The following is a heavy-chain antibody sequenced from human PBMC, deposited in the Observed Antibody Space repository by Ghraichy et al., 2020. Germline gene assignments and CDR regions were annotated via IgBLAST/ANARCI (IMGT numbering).Heavy chain of an antibody. CDR2: IDWDDDK. CDR1: GFSLSTTEVC. D-gene: IGHD6-19*01. Sequence: SGPTLVKPTQTLTLTCTFSGFSLSTTEVCVSWIRQPPGKALEWLARIDWDDDKYYSKSLKTRLTVSKDTSKNQVVLTLTNMAPVDTGTYYCARSLYNSGCQLVGHWGQGILVTVSS. CDR3: ARSLYNSGCQLVGH. J-gene: IGHJ4*02. V-gene: IGHV2-70*11.